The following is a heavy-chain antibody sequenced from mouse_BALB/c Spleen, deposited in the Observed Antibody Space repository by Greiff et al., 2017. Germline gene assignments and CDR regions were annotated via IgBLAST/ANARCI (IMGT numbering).Heavy chain of an antibody. Sequence: EVKLMESGGGLVKPGGSLKLSCAASGFTFSDYYMYWVRQTPEKRLEWVATISDGGSYTYYPDSVKGRFTISRDNAKNNLYLQMSSLKSEDTAMYYCARGIFYYYGSSPYAMDYWGQGTSVTVSS. CDR3: ARGIFYYYGSSPYAMDY. D-gene: IGHD1-1*01. CDR1: GFTFSDYY. J-gene: IGHJ4*01. CDR2: ISDGGSYT. V-gene: IGHV5-4*02.